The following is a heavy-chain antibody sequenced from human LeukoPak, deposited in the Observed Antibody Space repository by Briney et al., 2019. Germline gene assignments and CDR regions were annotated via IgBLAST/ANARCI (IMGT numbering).Heavy chain of an antibody. V-gene: IGHV1-2*02. D-gene: IGHD5-18*01. CDR3: ARRCSYAYGYLDY. Sequence: ASVKVLCNASGYSFTRYYMHWVRQAPEQGPEWMGWINPNSGGTNYAQKFQGRVTMTRDTSISTAYMELNSLKSDDTAVYYCARRCSYAYGYLDYWGQGTLVTVSS. CDR1: GYSFTRYY. CDR2: INPNSGGT. J-gene: IGHJ4*02.